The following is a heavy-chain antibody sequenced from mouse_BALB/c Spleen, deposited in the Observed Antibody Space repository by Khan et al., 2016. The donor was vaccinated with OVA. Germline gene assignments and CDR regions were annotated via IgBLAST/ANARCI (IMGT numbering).Heavy chain of an antibody. J-gene: IGHJ3*01. V-gene: IGHV9-3-1*01. Sequence: QIQLVQSGPELKKPGETVKISCKASGYTLTDYGMNWVKQAPGKGLKWMGWINTYTGEATYADDFKGRFAFSLETSANTAYLQINNHKTEDTATYFCARSNGNYWFAYWGQGTLVTVSA. CDR3: ARSNGNYWFAY. CDR2: INTYTGEA. CDR1: GYTLTDYG. D-gene: IGHD2-1*01.